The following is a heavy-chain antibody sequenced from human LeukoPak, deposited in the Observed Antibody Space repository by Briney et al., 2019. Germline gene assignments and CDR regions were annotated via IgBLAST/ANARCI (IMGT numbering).Heavy chain of an antibody. CDR3: AKVPYSDYGSGRPPFMDV. Sequence: GGSLRLSCAASGFTFSDFHMSWIRQAPGKALEWLSYISSSGNTIYYADSVKGRFTISRDNSKNTLYLQMDSLRGEDTAIYYCAKVPYSDYGSGRPPFMDVWGQGTTVAVSS. J-gene: IGHJ6*02. V-gene: IGHV3-11*01. CDR1: GFTFSDFH. D-gene: IGHD3-10*01. CDR2: ISSSGNTI.